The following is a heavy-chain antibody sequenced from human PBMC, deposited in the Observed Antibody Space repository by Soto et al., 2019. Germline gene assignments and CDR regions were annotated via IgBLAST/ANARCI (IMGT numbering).Heavy chain of an antibody. CDR2: ISLSGNT. CDR1: GGSITNTDW. D-gene: IGHD3-22*01. J-gene: IGHJ4*02. Sequence: SDTLSFTCAVSGGSITNTDWWTWVRQPPGMGLEWVGDISLSGNTNYNPSLEGRAAISLDKSRNQFSLILNSVTAADTAVYYCSSRGSSGPFWGQGTLVTVSS. V-gene: IGHV4-4*02. CDR3: SSRGSSGPF.